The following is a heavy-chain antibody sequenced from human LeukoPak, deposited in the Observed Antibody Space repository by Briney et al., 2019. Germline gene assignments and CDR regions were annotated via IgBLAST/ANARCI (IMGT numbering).Heavy chain of an antibody. V-gene: IGHV3-48*03. CDR2: ISNRDKDT. CDR3: ARGQSRYFDWYLGFFDY. J-gene: IGHJ4*02. D-gene: IGHD3-9*01. CDR1: GFSFSSFK. Sequence: GGSLRLSCAASGFSFSSFKMTWVRQAPGKGLEWVSYISNRDKDTNYADSVKGRFTISRDNAKNSLYLQMNSLRADDTAVYYCARGQSRYFDWYLGFFDYWGQGTLVTVSS.